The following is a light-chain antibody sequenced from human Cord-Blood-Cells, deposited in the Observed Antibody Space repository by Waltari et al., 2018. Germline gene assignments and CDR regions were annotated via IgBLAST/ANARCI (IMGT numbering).Light chain of an antibody. Sequence: QSALTQPASVSGSPGQSITISCTGTSSDVGGYNYVSWYQQHPGKAPKLMIYDVSNRPTGVANRIPGSTSGNTASLTISGLQAEDGADYNCSSYTSSSTQGFGGGTKLTVL. CDR2: DVS. CDR1: SSDVGGYNY. J-gene: IGLJ3*02. CDR3: SSYTSSSTQG. V-gene: IGLV2-14*01.